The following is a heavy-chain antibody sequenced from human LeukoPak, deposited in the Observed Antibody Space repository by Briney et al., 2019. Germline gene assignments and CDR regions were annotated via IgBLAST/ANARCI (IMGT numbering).Heavy chain of an antibody. CDR2: INPSGGST. CDR1: GYTFTSYY. Sequence: ASVKVSCKASGYTFTSYYMHWVRQAPGQGLEWMGIINPSGGSTSYAQKFQGRVTMTRDTSTSTVYMELSSLRSEDTAVYHCARGPDGDGWYSYYFDYWGQGTLVTVSS. D-gene: IGHD6-19*01. V-gene: IGHV1-46*01. CDR3: ARGPDGDGWYSYYFDY. J-gene: IGHJ4*02.